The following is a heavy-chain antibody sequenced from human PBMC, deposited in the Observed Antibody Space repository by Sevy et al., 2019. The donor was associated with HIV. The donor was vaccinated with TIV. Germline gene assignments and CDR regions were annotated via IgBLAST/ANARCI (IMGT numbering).Heavy chain of an antibody. D-gene: IGHD6-19*01. V-gene: IGHV3-30*04. J-gene: IGHJ4*02. Sequence: GGSLRLSCAASGFTFSSYAMHWVRQAPGKGLEWVAVISYDGSNKYYADSVKGRFTISRDNSKNTLYLQMNSLRAEDTAGYYCARDPIAVAAYYFDYWGQGTLVTVSS. CDR1: GFTFSSYA. CDR3: ARDPIAVAAYYFDY. CDR2: ISYDGSNK.